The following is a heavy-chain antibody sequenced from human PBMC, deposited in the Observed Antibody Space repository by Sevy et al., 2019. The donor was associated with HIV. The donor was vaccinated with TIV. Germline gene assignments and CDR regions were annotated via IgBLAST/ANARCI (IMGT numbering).Heavy chain of an antibody. V-gene: IGHV3-23*01. D-gene: IGHD3-3*01. CDR1: GFTFRTYA. CDR2: ISGSDST. Sequence: GESLKISCTASGFTFRTYAMIWVRQAPGKGLDWVSGKGLEWVSAISGSDSTYYADSVKGRFTMSRDNSKNTVYLKMNDLRDEDTAVYYCAKWGDHAFWSYSSYFDYWGQGALVTVSS. CDR3: AKWGDHAFWSYSSYFDY. J-gene: IGHJ4*02.